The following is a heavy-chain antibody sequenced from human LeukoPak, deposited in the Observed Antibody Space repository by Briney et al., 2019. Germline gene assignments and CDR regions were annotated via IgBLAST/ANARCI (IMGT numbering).Heavy chain of an antibody. J-gene: IGHJ4*02. Sequence: GGSLRLSCAASGFTFSTYGMHWVRQAPGKGLEWVTVIWYDGSSKYYADSVKGRFTISRDNAKNTLYLQMTSLRAEDTAVYYCTRDRSYRPEDWGQGTLVTVSS. CDR2: IWYDGSSK. V-gene: IGHV3-33*01. D-gene: IGHD3-16*02. CDR3: TRDRSYRPED. CDR1: GFTFSTYG.